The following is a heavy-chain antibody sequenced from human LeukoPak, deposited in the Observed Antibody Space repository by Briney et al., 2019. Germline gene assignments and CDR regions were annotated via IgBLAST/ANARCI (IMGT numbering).Heavy chain of an antibody. J-gene: IGHJ4*02. V-gene: IGHV3-21*01. CDR2: ISSSSSYI. D-gene: IGHD6-19*01. Sequence: GGTLRLFRAASGFTFSTYSMNWVRQASGKGLEWVSFISSSSSYIYYADSVKGRFIISRDNSKNTLYLQMNSLRAEDTAVYSCARGRQYSSGWYYFDLWGQGTPVTVSS. CDR1: GFTFSTYS. CDR3: ARGRQYSSGWYYFDL.